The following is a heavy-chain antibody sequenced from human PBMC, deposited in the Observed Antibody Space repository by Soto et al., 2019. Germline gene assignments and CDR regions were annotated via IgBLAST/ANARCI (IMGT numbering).Heavy chain of an antibody. CDR3: ARDWYYYDSSGYSKPVWYYYYGMDV. CDR2: INPNSGDT. Sequence: ASVKVSCKTSGYTFTGYYIHWVRHAPGQGLEWMGRINPNSGDTTFAPKFKGRVTMTRDTPISTAYMQLSRLRSDDTAVYYCARDWYYYDSSGYSKPVWYYYYGMDVWGQGTTVTVSS. CDR1: GYTFTGYY. D-gene: IGHD3-22*01. J-gene: IGHJ6*02. V-gene: IGHV1-2*06.